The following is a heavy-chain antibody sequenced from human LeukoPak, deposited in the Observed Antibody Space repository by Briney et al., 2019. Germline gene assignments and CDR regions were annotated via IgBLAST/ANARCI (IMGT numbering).Heavy chain of an antibody. D-gene: IGHD1-26*01. CDR3: ARDSGRYGYYMDV. Sequence: AGGSLRLSCAASGFTFSSYGMHWVRQAPGKGLEWVAFIRYDGSNKYYADSVTGRFTISRDNAKNSVYLQMNSLRVEDTAVYYCARDSGRYGYYMDVWGKGTTVTVSS. J-gene: IGHJ6*04. CDR2: IRYDGSNK. V-gene: IGHV3-30*02. CDR1: GFTFSSYG.